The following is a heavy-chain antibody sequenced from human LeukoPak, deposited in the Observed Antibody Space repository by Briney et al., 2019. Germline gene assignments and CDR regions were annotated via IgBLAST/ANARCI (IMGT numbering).Heavy chain of an antibody. Sequence: SETLSLTCAAYGGSFSGYYWSWIRQPPGKGLEWIGDINRSGSTNYNPSFKSRVTISVDTSKNQFSLKLSSVTAADTAVYYCARGRVCSSTSCYSRYYYYYYMDVWGKGTTVTVSS. CDR1: GGSFSGYY. V-gene: IGHV4-34*01. CDR3: ARGRVCSSTSCYSRYYYYYYMDV. D-gene: IGHD2-2*01. CDR2: INRSGST. J-gene: IGHJ6*03.